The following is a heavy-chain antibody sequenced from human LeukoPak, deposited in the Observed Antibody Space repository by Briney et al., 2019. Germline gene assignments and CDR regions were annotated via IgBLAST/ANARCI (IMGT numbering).Heavy chain of an antibody. J-gene: IGHJ6*03. CDR3: ARTALVVVPAAAYYYYYMDV. Sequence: SETLSLTCAVYGGSFSGYYWSWIRQPPGKGLEWIGEINHSGSTNYNPSLKSRVTISVDTSKNQFSLKLSSVTAADTAVYYCARTALVVVPAAAYYYYYMDVWGKGTTVTVSS. CDR2: INHSGST. V-gene: IGHV4-34*01. CDR1: GGSFSGYY. D-gene: IGHD2-2*01.